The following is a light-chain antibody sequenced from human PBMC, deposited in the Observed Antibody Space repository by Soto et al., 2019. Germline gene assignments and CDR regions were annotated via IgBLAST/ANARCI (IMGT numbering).Light chain of an antibody. J-gene: IGKJ5*01. CDR2: KAS. V-gene: IGKV1-5*03. CDR3: QQYNSYPT. Sequence: DIQMTQSPSTLSASVGDRVTITCRARQSISSWLAWYQQKPGKAPKVLIYKASSLESGVPSRFSGSGSGTEFTLTISSLQPDDFATYYCQQYNSYPTFGQGTRLEIQ. CDR1: QSISSW.